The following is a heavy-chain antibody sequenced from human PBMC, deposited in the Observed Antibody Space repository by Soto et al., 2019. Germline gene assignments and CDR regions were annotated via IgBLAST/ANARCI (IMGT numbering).Heavy chain of an antibody. CDR3: ARGNDYIWGSYRSGRYYYYMDV. CDR1: GYTFTSYA. Sequence: ASVKVSCKASGYTFTSYAMHWVRQAPGQRLEWKGWINAGNGNTKYSQKLQGRVTITRDTSASTAYMELSSLRSEDTAVYYCARGNDYIWGSYRSGRYYYYMDVWGKGTTVTVSS. V-gene: IGHV1-3*01. D-gene: IGHD3-16*02. J-gene: IGHJ6*03. CDR2: INAGNGNT.